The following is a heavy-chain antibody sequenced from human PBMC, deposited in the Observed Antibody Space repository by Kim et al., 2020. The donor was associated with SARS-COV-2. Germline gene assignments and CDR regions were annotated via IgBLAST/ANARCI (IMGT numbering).Heavy chain of an antibody. Sequence: SETLSLTCTVSGGSISSYYWSWIRQPPGKGLEWIGYIYYSGSTNYNPSLKSRVTISVDTSKNQFSLKLSSVTAADTAVYYCAGSYYGGFWFDPWGQGTLVTVSS. V-gene: IGHV4-59*01. D-gene: IGHD3-10*01. J-gene: IGHJ5*02. CDR2: IYYSGST. CDR3: AGSYYGGFWFDP. CDR1: GGSISSYY.